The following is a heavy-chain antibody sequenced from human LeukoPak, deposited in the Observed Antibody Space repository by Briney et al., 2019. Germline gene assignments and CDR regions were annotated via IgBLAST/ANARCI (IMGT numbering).Heavy chain of an antibody. Sequence: SETLSLTCTVSGGSISSGDYYWSWIRQPAGKGLEWIGYIYYRGSTYYNPSLKSRVTISVDTSKNQFSLKLSSVTAADTAVYYCAREGYCSGGSCYSGIDYWGQGTLVTVSS. CDR3: AREGYCSGGSCYSGIDY. CDR2: IYYRGST. D-gene: IGHD2-15*01. CDR1: GGSISSGDYY. V-gene: IGHV4-30-4*01. J-gene: IGHJ4*02.